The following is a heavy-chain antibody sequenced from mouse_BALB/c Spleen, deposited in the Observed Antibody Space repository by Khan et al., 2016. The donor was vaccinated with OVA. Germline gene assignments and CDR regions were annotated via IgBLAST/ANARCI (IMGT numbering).Heavy chain of an antibody. CDR3: TRDGNYAHWYFDV. D-gene: IGHD2-1*01. J-gene: IGHJ1*01. Sequence: EVQLVESGGGLVKPGGSLKLSCAASGFTFSSYTMSWVRQTPEKRLAWVATISSGSTYTYYPDSVKGRFTISRDNAKNTLDLQMSSLKSEDTALYYCTRDGNYAHWYFDVWGAGTTVTVSS. CDR2: ISSGSTYT. V-gene: IGHV5-6-4*01. CDR1: GFTFSSYT.